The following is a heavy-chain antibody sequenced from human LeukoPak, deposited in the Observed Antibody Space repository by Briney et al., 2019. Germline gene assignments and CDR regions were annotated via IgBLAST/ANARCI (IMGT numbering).Heavy chain of an antibody. CDR1: GGSFSGYY. D-gene: IGHD2-15*01. Sequence: SETLSLTCAVYGGSFSGYYWSWIRQPPGKGLEWIGEINHSGSTNYTPSLKSRVTISVDTSKNQFSLKLSSVTAADTAVYYCARGLYCIGGSCYFGYWGQGTLVTVSS. J-gene: IGHJ4*02. CDR2: INHSGST. CDR3: ARGLYCIGGSCYFGY. V-gene: IGHV4-34*01.